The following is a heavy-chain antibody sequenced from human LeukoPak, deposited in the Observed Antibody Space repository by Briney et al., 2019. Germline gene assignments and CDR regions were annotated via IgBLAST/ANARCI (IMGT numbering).Heavy chain of an antibody. V-gene: IGHV3-43*01. D-gene: IGHD6-25*01. CDR3: AKDQAAGDYYGMDA. CDR1: GFIFDEYT. CDR2: ISRDGGRT. Sequence: GGSLRLSCAASGFIFDEYTMHWVRQAPGKGLEWVSLISRDGGRTHYVDSVKGRFIISRDNSKNSLYLQMNSLRTEDTALYYCAKDQAAGDYYGMDAWGQGTTVTVSS. J-gene: IGHJ6*02.